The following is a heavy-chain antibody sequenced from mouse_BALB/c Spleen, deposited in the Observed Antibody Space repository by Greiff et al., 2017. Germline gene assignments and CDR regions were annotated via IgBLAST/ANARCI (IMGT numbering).Heavy chain of an antibody. CDR3: ARGDSSGYWLAY. D-gene: IGHD3-2*01. Sequence: VQLKESGPELVKPGASVKIPCKASGYTFTDYNMDWVKQSHGKSLEWIGDINPNNGGTIYNQKFKGKATLTVDKSSSTAYMELRSLTSEDTAVYYCARGDSSGYWLAYWGQGTLVTVSA. CDR1: GYTFTDYN. J-gene: IGHJ3*01. CDR2: INPNNGGT. V-gene: IGHV1-18*01.